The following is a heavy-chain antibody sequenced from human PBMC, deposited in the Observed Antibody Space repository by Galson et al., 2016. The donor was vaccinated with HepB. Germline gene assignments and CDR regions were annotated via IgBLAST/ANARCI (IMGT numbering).Heavy chain of an antibody. Sequence: SLRLSCAASGFTFSSHWMHWVRQDPGKGLVWVSRINNDGKTTTYADSVQGRFTVSRDNAKNTLFLQMNSLRVEDTAYYYCVRAGAGIRATTYFDSSGHYYPFDLWGQGTLVTVSS. D-gene: IGHD3-22*01. CDR2: INNDGKTT. J-gene: IGHJ5*02. CDR3: VRAGAGIRATTYFDSSGHYYPFDL. CDR1: GFTFSSHW. V-gene: IGHV3-74*03.